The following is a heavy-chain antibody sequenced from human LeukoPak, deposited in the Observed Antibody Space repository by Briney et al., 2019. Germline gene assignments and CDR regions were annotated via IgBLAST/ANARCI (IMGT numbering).Heavy chain of an antibody. D-gene: IGHD4-17*01. J-gene: IGHJ4*02. Sequence: GGSLRLSCAASGFTFSSYAMSWVRQAPGKGLDWVSAISGSGGSTYYADSVKGRFTISRDNSKNTLYLQMNSLRAEDTAVYYCAKDLTTVTTGRYYFDYWGQGTLVTVSS. CDR3: AKDLTTVTTGRYYFDY. V-gene: IGHV3-23*01. CDR1: GFTFSSYA. CDR2: ISGSGGST.